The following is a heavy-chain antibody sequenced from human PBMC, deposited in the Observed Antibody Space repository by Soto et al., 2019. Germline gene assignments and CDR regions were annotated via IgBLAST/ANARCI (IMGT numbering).Heavy chain of an antibody. CDR1: GGSVSNASFY. V-gene: IGHV4-61*03. D-gene: IGHD3-22*01. CDR3: VRVLDSSWYADL. J-gene: IGHJ2*01. CDR2: IFYTGVT. Sequence: QVQLQESGPGLVKPSETLSLTCSVSGGSVSNASFYWTWIRQAPGTGLEYICYIFYTGVTNYNPSLSSRVTISLDPSKNHFSLKLNSMTAADTAVYYCVRVLDSSWYADLWGRGTLVTVSS.